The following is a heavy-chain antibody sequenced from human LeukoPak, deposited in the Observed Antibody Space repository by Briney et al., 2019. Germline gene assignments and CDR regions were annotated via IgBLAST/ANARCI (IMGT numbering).Heavy chain of an antibody. CDR1: GYTFTGYY. CDR3: AKDGESRTMDLDS. J-gene: IGHJ4*02. V-gene: IGHV1-18*04. D-gene: IGHD1-1*01. Sequence: ASVKVSCKASGYTFTGYYMHWVRQAPGQGLEWMGWISANNGNTNYAQKVQGRLTMTTDTSTSTAYMELRSLRSDDTAVYYCAKDGESRTMDLDSWGQGTLVTVSS. CDR2: ISANNGNT.